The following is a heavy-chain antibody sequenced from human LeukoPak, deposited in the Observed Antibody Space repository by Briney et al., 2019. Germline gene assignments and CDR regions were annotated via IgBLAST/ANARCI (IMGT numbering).Heavy chain of an antibody. Sequence: SQTLSLTCDISGDSVSSNSAAWNWIRQSPSRGLEWLGRTYYRSKWYNDYAESLKSRMTINADTSKNQFSLQLNSVTPEDTAVYYCAKGRWALFDCWGQGTLVIVSS. J-gene: IGHJ4*02. CDR3: AKGRWALFDC. V-gene: IGHV6-1*01. CDR2: TYYRSKWYN. CDR1: GDSVSSNSAA. D-gene: IGHD3-10*01.